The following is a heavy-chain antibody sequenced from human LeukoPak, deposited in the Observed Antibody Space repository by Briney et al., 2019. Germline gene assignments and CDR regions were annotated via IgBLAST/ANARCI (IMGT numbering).Heavy chain of an antibody. J-gene: IGHJ4*02. D-gene: IGHD3-10*01. V-gene: IGHV1-69*04. Sequence: APLKVSCRASRGTFSRYAITWVRQAPGQGLEWMGRILPILGIANYAQKFQGRVTITADKSTSTAYMELSSLRSEDTAVYYCARDVEWFGESWGQGTLVTVSS. CDR3: ARDVEWFGES. CDR1: RGTFSRYA. CDR2: ILPILGIA.